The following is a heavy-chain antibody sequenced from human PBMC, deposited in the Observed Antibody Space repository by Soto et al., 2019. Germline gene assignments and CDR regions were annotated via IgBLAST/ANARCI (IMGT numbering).Heavy chain of an antibody. CDR1: GGSFNNYV. V-gene: IGHV1-69*06. CDR3: ARYWNAGTLYGAFDI. CDR2: IIPNYEAA. J-gene: IGHJ3*02. D-gene: IGHD4-17*01. Sequence: QVQLVQSGAEVRKPGSSVTVSCEASGGSFNNYVISWLRQAPGQGLEWMGGIIPNYEAANYAQKFRGRLTTTADKATNTASIELNSLRPEDTATYYCARYWNAGTLYGAFDIWGQGTTVIVS.